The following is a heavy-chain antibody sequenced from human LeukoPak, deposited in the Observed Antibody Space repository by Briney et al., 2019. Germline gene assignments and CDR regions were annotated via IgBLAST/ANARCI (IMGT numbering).Heavy chain of an antibody. J-gene: IGHJ4*02. D-gene: IGHD4-17*01. CDR2: IHNRGSST. CDR1: GFTFSSYT. Sequence: GGSLRLSCAASGFTFSSYTMSWVRQAPGEGLEWLSAIHNRGSSTYYAGSVKDRFTISRDNSENTLYLQMNSLTVDDTAVYFCAKERQTGDYFTSDYWGQGTLVTVSS. CDR3: AKERQTGDYFTSDY. V-gene: IGHV3-23*05.